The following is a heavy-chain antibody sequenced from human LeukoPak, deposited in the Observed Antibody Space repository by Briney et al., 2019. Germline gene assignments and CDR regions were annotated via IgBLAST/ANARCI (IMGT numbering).Heavy chain of an antibody. J-gene: IGHJ4*02. CDR2: IKQDGSEK. Sequence: PGGSLRLSCAASGFTFSSYWMSWVRQAPGKGLEWVANIKQDGSEKDYVDSVKGRFTIFRDNAKNSLYLQMNSLRVEDTAVYYCATRGGDSEVDFWGQGTLVTVSS. D-gene: IGHD4-17*01. V-gene: IGHV3-7*01. CDR1: GFTFSSYW. CDR3: ATRGGDSEVDF.